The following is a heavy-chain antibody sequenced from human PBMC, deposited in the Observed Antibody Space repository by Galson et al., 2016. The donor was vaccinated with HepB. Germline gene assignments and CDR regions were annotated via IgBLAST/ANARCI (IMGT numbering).Heavy chain of an antibody. CDR2: IVPMFGTP. J-gene: IGHJ5*02. CDR1: GGTFSTYS. D-gene: IGHD5-24*01. CDR3: ARAGEWLQYNWFDP. V-gene: IGHV1-69*13. Sequence: SVKVSCKASGGTFSTYSISWVRQAPGQGLEWMGGIVPMFGTPHYEQKFQGRVTITADASTSTAYMELSSLRSEDTAVYYCARAGEWLQYNWFDPWGQGTLVTVSS.